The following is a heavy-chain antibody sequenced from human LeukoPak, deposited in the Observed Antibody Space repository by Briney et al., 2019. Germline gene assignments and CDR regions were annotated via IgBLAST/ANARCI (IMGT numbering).Heavy chain of an antibody. CDR1: GYSFTSYW. J-gene: IGHJ3*02. CDR3: AGRIHSGSSGFDI. CDR2: IYPGDSDT. Sequence: GESLKISCKGSGYSFTSYWIGWVRQMPGKGLEWMGIIYPGDSDTGYSPSVQGQVTISADKSISTAYLQWSSLKASDTGMYYCAGRIHSGSSGFDIWGQGTMVTVSS. V-gene: IGHV5-51*01. D-gene: IGHD1-26*01.